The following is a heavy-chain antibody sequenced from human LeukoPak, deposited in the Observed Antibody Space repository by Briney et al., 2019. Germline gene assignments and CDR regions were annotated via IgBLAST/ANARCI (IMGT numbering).Heavy chain of an antibody. D-gene: IGHD2-2*01. CDR1: GGSFSGYY. Sequence: SETLSLTCAVYGGSFSGYYWSWIRQPPGRGLEWIGYIYYSGSTYYNPSLKSRVTISVDTSKNQFSLKLSSVTAADTAVYYCAPYVVGSAAGNYFDYWGQGTLVTVSS. CDR2: IYYSGST. J-gene: IGHJ4*02. CDR3: APYVVGSAAGNYFDY. V-gene: IGHV4-30-4*01.